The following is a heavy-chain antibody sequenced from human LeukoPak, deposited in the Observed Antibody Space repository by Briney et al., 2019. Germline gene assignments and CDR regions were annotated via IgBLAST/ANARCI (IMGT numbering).Heavy chain of an antibody. Sequence: PGGSLRLSCAASGFTFSNYWMRWVRQAPGKGLEWVANINRDGSGKYYVDSVKGRFIVSRDNAKNSLYLQMNSLGADDTAVYYCEGGRGYWGKGTLVTVSS. D-gene: IGHD2-15*01. CDR1: GFTFSNYW. CDR3: EGGRGY. CDR2: INRDGSGK. V-gene: IGHV3-7*01. J-gene: IGHJ4*02.